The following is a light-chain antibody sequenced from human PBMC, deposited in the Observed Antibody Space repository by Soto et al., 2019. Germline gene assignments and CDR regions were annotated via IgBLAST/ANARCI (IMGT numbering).Light chain of an antibody. V-gene: IGKV4-1*01. CDR2: WAS. CDR1: QSVLYSSNNKNY. CDR3: QQWSSIPKT. Sequence: DIVMTQSPDSLAVSLGERATINCKSSQSVLYSSNNKNYLAWYQQKPGQPPKLLIYWASTRESGVPDRFSGSGSGTDFTLTISSLQAEDVAVYYCQQWSSIPKTFGPGTKVEIK. J-gene: IGKJ1*01.